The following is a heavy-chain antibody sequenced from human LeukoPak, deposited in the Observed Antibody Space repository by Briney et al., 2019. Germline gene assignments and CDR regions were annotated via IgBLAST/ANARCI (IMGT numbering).Heavy chain of an antibody. CDR3: TKGENGMDV. Sequence: GGSLRLSFAASGFTFSSYRMNWVRQAPGKGLEWVSSISDSSSYIYHADSVKGRFTISRDNAKNSVYLQMNSLRAVDTATYYCTKGENGMDVWGQGTTVTVSS. CDR1: GFTFSSYR. CDR2: ISDSSSYI. D-gene: IGHD1-26*01. V-gene: IGHV3-21*01. J-gene: IGHJ6*02.